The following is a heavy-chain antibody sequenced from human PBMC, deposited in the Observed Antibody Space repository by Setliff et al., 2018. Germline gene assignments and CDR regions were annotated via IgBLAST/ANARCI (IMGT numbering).Heavy chain of an antibody. CDR1: GYTFMSYD. D-gene: IGHD3-22*01. Sequence: ASVKVSCKASGYTFMSYDINWVRQATGQGLEWVGWMDPNSGNTAYGRKFQDRVTITRNTSISTAYMEPSSLRSEDTAVYYCARGRASGGYFEVWYSDLWGRGTLVTAPQ. V-gene: IGHV1-8*03. CDR2: MDPNSGNT. J-gene: IGHJ2*01. CDR3: ARGRASGGYFEVWYSDL.